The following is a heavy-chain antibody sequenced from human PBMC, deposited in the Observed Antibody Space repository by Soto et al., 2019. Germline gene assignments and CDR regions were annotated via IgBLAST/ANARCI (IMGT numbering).Heavy chain of an antibody. V-gene: IGHV3-21*04. CDR1: GFTFNNYG. J-gene: IGHJ4*02. Sequence: GGSLRLSCVVSGFTFNNYGINWVRQAPGKGLEWVSTVSKSDYTYYSDSVKGRFTISRDNAKNTVSLQMDTLRAEDTAVYYCAREDSIIIPAVSDFWGQGTLVTVSS. D-gene: IGHD2-2*01. CDR2: VSKSDYT. CDR3: AREDSIIIPAVSDF.